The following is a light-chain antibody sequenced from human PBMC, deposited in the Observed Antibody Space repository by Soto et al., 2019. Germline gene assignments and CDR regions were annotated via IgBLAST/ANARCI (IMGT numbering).Light chain of an antibody. CDR2: GAS. Sequence: EIVLTQSPGTLSLSPGEGATLSCRASQSLSSSYLAWYQQKPGQAPRLLIYGASSRATGIPDRFSGSVSGTDFTLTISRLEPEVFALYYRQHSHTSPSPLAPGPKLEIK. CDR1: QSLSSSY. V-gene: IGKV3-20*01. J-gene: IGKJ1*01. CDR3: QHSHTSPSP.